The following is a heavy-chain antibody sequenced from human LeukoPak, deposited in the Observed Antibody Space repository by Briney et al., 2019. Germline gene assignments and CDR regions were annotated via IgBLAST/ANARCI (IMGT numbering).Heavy chain of an antibody. Sequence: PGGSLRLSCAASGFTLSDYYMSWIRQAPGKGLEWVPYISSSSSYTNYADSVKGRFTISRDNAKNSLYLQMNSLRAEDTAVYYCAREKSGYFDYWGQGTLVTVSS. CDR3: AREKSGYFDY. J-gene: IGHJ4*02. V-gene: IGHV3-11*06. CDR2: ISSSSSYT. D-gene: IGHD3-10*01. CDR1: GFTLSDYY.